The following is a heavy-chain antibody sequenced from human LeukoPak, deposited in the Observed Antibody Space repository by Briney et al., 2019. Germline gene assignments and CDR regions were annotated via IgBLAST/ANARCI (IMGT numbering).Heavy chain of an antibody. V-gene: IGHV3-33*08. CDR2: IWYDGSNK. CDR3: ARDLSTYSVKAYYGMDV. J-gene: IGHJ6*02. CDR1: GFTFSDYS. D-gene: IGHD2/OR15-2a*01. Sequence: GGSLRLSCAASGFTFSDYSMTWIRQAPGKGLEWVAVIWYDGSNKYYADSVKGRFTISRDNSKNTLYLQMNSLRAEDTAVYYCARDLSTYSVKAYYGMDVWGQGTTVTVSS.